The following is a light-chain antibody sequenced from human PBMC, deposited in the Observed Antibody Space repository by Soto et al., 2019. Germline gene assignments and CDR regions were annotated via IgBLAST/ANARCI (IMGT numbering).Light chain of an antibody. CDR2: EVG. CDR3: SSYTTSSIWV. V-gene: IGLV2-14*01. Sequence: QSVLTQFASVSGSPGQSVTISCTGTSSDVGGYDYVSWYQQHPGKAPKLLIYEVGDRPSGVSNRFSGSKSANTASLTISGLQPEDEADYYCSSYTTSSIWVFGGGTKLTVL. J-gene: IGLJ3*02. CDR1: SSDVGGYDY.